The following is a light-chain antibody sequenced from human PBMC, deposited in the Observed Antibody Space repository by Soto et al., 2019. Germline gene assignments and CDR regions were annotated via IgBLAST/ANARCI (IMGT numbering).Light chain of an antibody. CDR3: QQYASSPST. V-gene: IGKV3-20*01. CDR1: QSLNSNS. CDR2: NAY. J-gene: IGKJ1*01. Sequence: EIVLTQSPGTLSVSPGERATLSCRASQSLNSNSLAWYQQKPGQAPRLLIYNAYNRASGIPDRFSGSGSGTDFTLTISRLEPEDFAVYYCQQYASSPSTFGQGTKV.